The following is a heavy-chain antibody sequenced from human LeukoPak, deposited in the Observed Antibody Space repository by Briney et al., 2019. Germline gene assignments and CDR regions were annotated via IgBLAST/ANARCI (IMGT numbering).Heavy chain of an antibody. V-gene: IGHV1-69*06. CDR1: GATFSSYD. J-gene: IGHJ4*02. CDR3: ARERKWDYYDSSGYYRGVYFDY. CDR2: IIPIFDKA. D-gene: IGHD3-22*01. Sequence: GASLKVSCKASGATFSSYDISCVRQAPGQGLDWTERIIPIFDKANYAEKFQGRVTITADKSTSTAYMELSSLRSEDTAVYYCARERKWDYYDSSGYYRGVYFDYWGQGTLVTVSS.